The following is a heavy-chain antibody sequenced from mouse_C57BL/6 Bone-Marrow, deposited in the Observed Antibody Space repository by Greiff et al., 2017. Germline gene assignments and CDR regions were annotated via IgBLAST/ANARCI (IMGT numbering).Heavy chain of an antibody. Sequence: QVQLQQSGAELARPGASVKLSCKASGYTFTSYGISWVKQRTGQGLEWIGEIYPRSGNTYYNEKFKGKATLTADKSSSTAYMELRSLTSEDSAVDFCARGAVIYYYGSSYSFDYGGQGTTLTVSS. V-gene: IGHV1-81*01. CDR1: GYTFTSYG. D-gene: IGHD1-1*01. CDR3: ARGAVIYYYGSSYSFDY. J-gene: IGHJ2*01. CDR2: IYPRSGNT.